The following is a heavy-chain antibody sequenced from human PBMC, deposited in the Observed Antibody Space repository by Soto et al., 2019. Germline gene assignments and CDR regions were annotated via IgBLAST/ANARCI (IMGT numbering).Heavy chain of an antibody. CDR3: ARGSSYDSTLAFDS. CDR1: GGSISGSY. CDR2: VYYTGST. J-gene: IGHJ4*02. Sequence: SETLSLTCSVSGGSISGSYWSWIRQSPGKGLEWLGHVYYTGSTNYSPSLRSRVGISVDTSKNEFSLRLSSVTAADTAVYYCARGSSYDSTLAFDSSGQGALVTVS. D-gene: IGHD3-22*01. V-gene: IGHV4-59*01.